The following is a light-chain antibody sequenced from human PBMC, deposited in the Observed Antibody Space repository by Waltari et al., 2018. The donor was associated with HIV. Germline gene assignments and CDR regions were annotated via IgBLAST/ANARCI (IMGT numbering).Light chain of an antibody. CDR1: QHIGHN. V-gene: IGKV1-39*01. Sequence: DIQMTQSPASLSASVGDRAAITCRTSQHIGHNFNWYQKKSGKAPNLLIYAASTLHTGVPSRFSASGFGTTFTLAIYSLQVDDVALYYCLQNFTLPLSFGAGTGVEI. CDR3: LQNFTLPLS. J-gene: IGKJ4*01. CDR2: AAS.